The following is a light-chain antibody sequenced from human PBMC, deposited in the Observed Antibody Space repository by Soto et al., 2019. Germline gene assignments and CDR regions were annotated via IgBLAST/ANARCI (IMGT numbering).Light chain of an antibody. Sequence: QSVLTQPASVSGSPGQSITISCTGTNSEVGGYKYVSWYQQHPGKAPKLMIYDVSNRPSGVSNRFSGSKSGNTASLTISGLQAEDEADYYCSSYTSSNTLYVFGTGTKVTVL. CDR3: SSYTSSNTLYV. CDR2: DVS. J-gene: IGLJ1*01. CDR1: NSEVGGYKY. V-gene: IGLV2-14*01.